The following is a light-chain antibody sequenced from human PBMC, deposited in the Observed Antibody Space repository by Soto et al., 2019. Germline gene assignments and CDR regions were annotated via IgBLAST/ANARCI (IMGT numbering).Light chain of an antibody. J-gene: IGKJ1*01. CDR1: QNINSW. V-gene: IGKV1-5*01. CDR2: DAS. Sequence: DIHMTQSPSTLSASVGDRFTITCRASQNINSWLAWYQQKTGKAPKLLIYDASTLESGVPSRFSGGGSGTEFTLTISSLQPDDFATYYCQQYNSYSWTCGQGTKVDIK. CDR3: QQYNSYSWT.